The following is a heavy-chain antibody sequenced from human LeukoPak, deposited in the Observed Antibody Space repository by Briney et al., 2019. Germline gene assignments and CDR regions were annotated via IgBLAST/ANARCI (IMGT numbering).Heavy chain of an antibody. CDR2: ISAYNGNT. Sequence: ASVKFSCKASGYTFASYGISWVRQGPGQGLEWMGWISAYNGNTNYAQKLQGRVTMTTDTSTSTAYMELRSLRSDDTAVYYCARATLWGYFDYWGQGTLVTVSS. J-gene: IGHJ4*02. CDR3: ARATLWGYFDY. CDR1: GYTFASYG. V-gene: IGHV1-18*01. D-gene: IGHD7-27*01.